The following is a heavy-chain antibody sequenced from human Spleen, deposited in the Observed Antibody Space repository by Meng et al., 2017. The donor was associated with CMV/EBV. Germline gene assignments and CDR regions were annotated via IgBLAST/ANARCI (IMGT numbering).Heavy chain of an antibody. D-gene: IGHD1-1*01. CDR2: IVPILGMT. Sequence: SVKVSCKASGGTFSSYTFSWVRQAPGQGLEWMGRIVPILGMTNYAQRFQGRVTITADKSTSTAYMELSSLRSEDTAVYYCARCSAPDTTVVYYYYYGMDVWGQGTTVTVSS. CDR1: GGTFSSYT. CDR3: ARCSAPDTTVVYYYYYGMDV. V-gene: IGHV1-69*02. J-gene: IGHJ6*02.